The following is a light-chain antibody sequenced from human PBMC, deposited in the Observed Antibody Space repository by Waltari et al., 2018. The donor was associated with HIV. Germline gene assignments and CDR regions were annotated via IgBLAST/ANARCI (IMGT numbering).Light chain of an antibody. CDR1: SSNRGAGYN. V-gene: IGLV1-40*01. CDR2: GDK. CDR3: QSYDRSLSAWV. Sequence: QSVLTQPPAVPGAPGQRVTIPCTGNSSNRGAGYNVHGYQLLPGTAPKPLIYGDKNRPSGVPDRFSGSKSDTSASLAITGLQAEDEADYYCQSYDRSLSAWVFGGGTKLTVL. J-gene: IGLJ3*02.